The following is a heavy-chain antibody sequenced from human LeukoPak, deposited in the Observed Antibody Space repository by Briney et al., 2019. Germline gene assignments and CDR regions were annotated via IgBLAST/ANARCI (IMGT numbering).Heavy chain of an antibody. Sequence: SETLSLICTVSGASISSSYWSWIRQPPGKGLEWIGYISYSGSTNYIPSLKTRVAISVDTSKNRFSLNLSSVTAADTAVYYCARGPSTQYGLDVWGQGTTVTVSS. CDR3: ARGPSTQYGLDV. J-gene: IGHJ6*02. CDR2: ISYSGST. CDR1: GASISSSY. V-gene: IGHV4-59*01.